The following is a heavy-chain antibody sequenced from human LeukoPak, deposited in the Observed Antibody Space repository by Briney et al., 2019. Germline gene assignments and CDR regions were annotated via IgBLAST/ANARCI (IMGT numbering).Heavy chain of an antibody. V-gene: IGHV3-30*04. CDR1: GFTFSSYA. CDR2: ISYDGSNR. Sequence: GGSLRLSCAASGFTFSSYAMHWVRQAPGKGLEWVAVISYDGSNRYYADSVKGRFTISRDNSKNTLYLQMSSLRSEDTAVYYCARDQPNGWLRYFDYWGQGTLVTVSS. CDR3: ARDQPNGWLRYFDY. D-gene: IGHD5-12*01. J-gene: IGHJ4*02.